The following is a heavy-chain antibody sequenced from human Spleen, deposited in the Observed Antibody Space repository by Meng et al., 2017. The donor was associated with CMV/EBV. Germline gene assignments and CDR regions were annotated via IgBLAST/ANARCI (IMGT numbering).Heavy chain of an antibody. CDR1: GFTFNTYW. V-gene: IGHV3-30*03. CDR2: ISYDRSNK. D-gene: IGHD1-1*01. J-gene: IGHJ4*02. Sequence: GESLKISCVASGFTFNTYWMSWVRQAPGKGLEWVSSISYDRSNKYYADSVKGRFTISRYNSKNTLYLQMNSLRAEDTAMYYCARVNIHWNHEDYWGQGALVTVSS. CDR3: ARVNIHWNHEDY.